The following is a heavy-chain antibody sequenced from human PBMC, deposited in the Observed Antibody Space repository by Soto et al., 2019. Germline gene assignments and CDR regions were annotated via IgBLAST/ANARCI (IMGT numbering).Heavy chain of an antibody. CDR3: ARARGRITMVRGVLRGWFDP. CDR1: GGTFSGYY. CDR2: INHSGST. Sequence: PSETLSLTCAVYGGTFSGYYWSWIRQPPGKGLEWIGEINHSGSTNYNPSLKSRVTISVDASKNQFSLKLSSVTAADTAVYYCARARGRITMVRGVLRGWFDPWGREPWSPSPQ. J-gene: IGHJ5*02. D-gene: IGHD3-10*01. V-gene: IGHV4-34*01.